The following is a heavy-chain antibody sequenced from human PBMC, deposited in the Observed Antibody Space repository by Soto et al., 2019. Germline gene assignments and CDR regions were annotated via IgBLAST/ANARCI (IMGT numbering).Heavy chain of an antibody. Sequence: SETLSLTCAVYGGSFSGYYWSWIRQPPGKGLEWIGEINHSGSTNYNPSLKSRVTISVDTSKNQFSLKLSSVTAADTAVYYCARGLNARQSHPTDYWSQGTLVTVSS. V-gene: IGHV4-34*01. CDR3: ARGLNARQSHPTDY. CDR1: GGSFSGYY. CDR2: INHSGST. J-gene: IGHJ4*02. D-gene: IGHD4-4*01.